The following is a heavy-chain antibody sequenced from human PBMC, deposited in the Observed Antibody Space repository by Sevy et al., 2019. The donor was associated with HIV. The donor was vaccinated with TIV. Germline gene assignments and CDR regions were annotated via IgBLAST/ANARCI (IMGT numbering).Heavy chain of an antibody. CDR3: ARWRGVVGAVAINWFDP. D-gene: IGHD3-3*01. CDR2: IYSGGST. Sequence: GGSLRLSCAASGFTVSSSYMTWVRQPPGKGLEWVSVIYSGGSTYYADSVKGRFTISRDNSKNTLYLQMNNLRADDTAVDYCARWRGVVGAVAINWFDPWGQGALVTVSS. V-gene: IGHV3-53*01. J-gene: IGHJ5*02. CDR1: GFTVSSSY.